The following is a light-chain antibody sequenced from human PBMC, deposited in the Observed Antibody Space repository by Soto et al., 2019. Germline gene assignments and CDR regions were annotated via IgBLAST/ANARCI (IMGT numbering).Light chain of an antibody. Sequence: DIQLTQSPSFLCASVGDRVTISCRASQGISDYLAWYQQKPGKAPKLLIYGASTLQSGVPSRFSGSASGTELTLTISSLQPEDFATYFCQQFNAYPLTFGGGTKLEIK. CDR3: QQFNAYPLT. V-gene: IGKV1-9*01. CDR1: QGISDY. CDR2: GAS. J-gene: IGKJ4*01.